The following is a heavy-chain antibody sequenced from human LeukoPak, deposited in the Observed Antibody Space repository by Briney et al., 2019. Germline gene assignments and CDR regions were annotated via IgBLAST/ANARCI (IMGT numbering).Heavy chain of an antibody. CDR1: GGSISSYY. V-gene: IGHV4-59*01. Sequence: PSETLSLTCTVSGGSISSYYWSWIRQPPGKGLEWIGYIYYSGSTNYNPSLKSRVTISVDTSKNQLSLKLSSVTAADTAVYYCARAELDPEYFDYWGQGTLVTVSS. CDR2: IYYSGST. J-gene: IGHJ4*02. CDR3: ARAELDPEYFDY. D-gene: IGHD1-26*01.